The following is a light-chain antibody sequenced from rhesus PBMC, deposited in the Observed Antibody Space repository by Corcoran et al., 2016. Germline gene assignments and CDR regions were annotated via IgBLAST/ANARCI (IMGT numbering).Light chain of an antibody. J-gene: IGKJ1*01. CDR1: ENVNNY. V-gene: IGKV1-74*01. Sequence: DIQMTQSPSSLSASVGDRVTITCRASENVNNYLNWYQQKPGKAPKLLISKASTLQSGVPSRFSGSGSGTDYTFTISSLQPEDVATYYCQHDYGTPWTFGQGTKVEIK. CDR2: KAS. CDR3: QHDYGTPWT.